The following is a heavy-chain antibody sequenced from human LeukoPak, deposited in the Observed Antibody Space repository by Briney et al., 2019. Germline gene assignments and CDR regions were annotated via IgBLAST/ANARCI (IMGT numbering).Heavy chain of an antibody. D-gene: IGHD3-22*01. CDR2: ISGSGGST. Sequence: GGCLRLSCAASGFTFSSYAMSWVRQAPGKGLEWVSAISGSGGSTYYADSVKGRFTISRDNSKNSLYLQMNSLRAEDTAVYYCAREPIVVVINPLDYWGQGTLVTVSS. V-gene: IGHV3-23*01. CDR1: GFTFSSYA. J-gene: IGHJ4*02. CDR3: AREPIVVVINPLDY.